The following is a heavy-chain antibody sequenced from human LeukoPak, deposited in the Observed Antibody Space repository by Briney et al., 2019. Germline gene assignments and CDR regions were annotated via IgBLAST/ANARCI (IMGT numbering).Heavy chain of an antibody. CDR3: ARDYAGIAAAGPNWFDP. V-gene: IGHV3-21*01. J-gene: IGHJ5*02. CDR2: ISSSSSYI. CDR1: GFTFSNYN. D-gene: IGHD6-13*01. Sequence: PGGSLRLSCAAPGFTFSNYNMNWVRQAPGKGLERVSSISSSSSYIYYADSVKGRFTISRDNAKNSLYLQMNSLRAEDTAVYYCARDYAGIAAAGPNWFDPWGQGTLVTVSS.